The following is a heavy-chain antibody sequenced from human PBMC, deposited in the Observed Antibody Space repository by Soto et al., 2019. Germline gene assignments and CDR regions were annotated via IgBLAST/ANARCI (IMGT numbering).Heavy chain of an antibody. D-gene: IGHD5-18*01. CDR3: ASSFVDKAMVCSYVWGYYGSYYGMDV. CDR2: IYYSGST. CDR1: GCSISSGGYY. V-gene: IGHV4-31*03. J-gene: IGHJ6*02. Sequence: SETLSLTCTVSGCSISSGGYYWSWIRQHPGKGLEWIGYIYYSGSTYYNPSLKSRVTISVDTSKNQFSLKLSSVTAADTAVYYCASSFVDKAMVCSYVWGYYGSYYGMDVWGQGTMVTVSS.